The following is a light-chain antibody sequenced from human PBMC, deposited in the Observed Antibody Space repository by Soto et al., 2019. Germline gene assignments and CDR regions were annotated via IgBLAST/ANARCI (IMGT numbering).Light chain of an antibody. Sequence: EIVLTQSPGTLSLSPGEGATLSCRASQRVRSSYLAWYQQKPGQAPRLIIFAASSRATGIPDRFSGSGTGTDFTLTIRRLEPEDFAVYYCQQYGSSPYTFGQGTKLEI. V-gene: IGKV3-20*01. CDR2: AAS. CDR3: QQYGSSPYT. J-gene: IGKJ2*01. CDR1: QRVRSSY.